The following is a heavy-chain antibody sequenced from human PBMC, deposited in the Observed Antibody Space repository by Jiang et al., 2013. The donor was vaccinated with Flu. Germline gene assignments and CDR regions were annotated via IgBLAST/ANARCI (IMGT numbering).Heavy chain of an antibody. D-gene: IGHD4-17*01. J-gene: IGHJ3*02. CDR2: ISYDGSNK. Sequence: VQLLESGGGVVQPGRSLRLSCAASGFTFSSYAMHWVRQAPGKGLEWVAVISYDGSNKYYADSVKGRFTISRDNSKNTLYLQMNSLRAEDTAVYYCARSRPYGDYGDAFDIWGQGTMVTVSS. CDR1: GFTFSSYA. V-gene: IGHV3-30*01. CDR3: ARSRPYGDYGDAFDI.